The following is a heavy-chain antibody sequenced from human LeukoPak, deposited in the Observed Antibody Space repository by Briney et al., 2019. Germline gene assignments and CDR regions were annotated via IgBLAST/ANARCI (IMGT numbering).Heavy chain of an antibody. J-gene: IGHJ4*02. Sequence: PGGSLRLSCAASGFTFRRYGMTWVRQAPGKGLEWVSPISGSGGSTFYADSVKGRFTISRDNAKNSLYLQMNSLRAEDTAVYYCARRPKTGKNFDYWGQGTLVTVSS. V-gene: IGHV3-23*01. D-gene: IGHD7-27*01. CDR3: ARRPKTGKNFDY. CDR1: GFTFRRYG. CDR2: ISGSGGST.